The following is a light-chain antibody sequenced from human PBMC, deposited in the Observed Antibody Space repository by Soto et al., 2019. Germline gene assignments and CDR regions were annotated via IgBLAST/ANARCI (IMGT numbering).Light chain of an antibody. CDR3: QQSNNWPPFT. Sequence: DIVLTQSPATLSLSLGERVTISCRASQSVSSYLAWYQQKPGQAPRLLIYDASNRATGIPARFSGSGSGTDFTLTISSLQPEDFAVYYCQQSNNWPPFTFGPGTKVDIK. J-gene: IGKJ3*01. V-gene: IGKV3-11*01. CDR1: QSVSSY. CDR2: DAS.